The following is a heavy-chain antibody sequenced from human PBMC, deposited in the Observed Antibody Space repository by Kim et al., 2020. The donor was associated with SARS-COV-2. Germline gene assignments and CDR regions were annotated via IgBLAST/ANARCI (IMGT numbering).Heavy chain of an antibody. J-gene: IGHJ6*02. Sequence: SGKGRVTIPRDNSKNTLYLQMNSLRAEDTAVYYCAKARRAATDYYYGMDVWGQGTTVTVSS. D-gene: IGHD1-26*01. V-gene: IGHV3-23*01. CDR3: AKARRAATDYYYGMDV.